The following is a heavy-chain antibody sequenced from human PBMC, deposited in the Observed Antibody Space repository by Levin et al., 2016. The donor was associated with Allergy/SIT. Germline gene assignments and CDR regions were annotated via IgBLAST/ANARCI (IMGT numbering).Heavy chain of an antibody. D-gene: IGHD5-24*01. J-gene: IGHJ6*03. Sequence: SETLSLTCAVYGGSFSGYDWSWIRQPPGKGLEWIGEINHGGSTNYNPSLTSRVTISIDTSKSQFSLNLSSVTAADTAVYYCAREEEDGDNLNYYYMDVWGKGSTVTVSS. V-gene: IGHV4-34*01. CDR1: GGSFSGYD. CDR2: INHGGST. CDR3: AREEEDGDNLNYYYMDV.